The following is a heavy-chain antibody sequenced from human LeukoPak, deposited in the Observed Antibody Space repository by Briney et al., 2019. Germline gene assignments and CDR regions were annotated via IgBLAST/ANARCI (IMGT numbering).Heavy chain of an antibody. CDR2: IGGSGGST. J-gene: IGHJ4*02. V-gene: IGHV3-23*01. CDR3: AKGFYVWGSYRYDSPFDY. CDR1: GFTFSSYA. D-gene: IGHD3-16*02. Sequence: RPGGSLRLSCAASGFTFSSYAMSWVRQAPGKGLEWVSAIGGSGGSTYYADSVKGRFTISRDNSKNTLYLQVNSLRAEDTAVYYCAKGFYVWGSYRYDSPFDYWGQGTLVTVSS.